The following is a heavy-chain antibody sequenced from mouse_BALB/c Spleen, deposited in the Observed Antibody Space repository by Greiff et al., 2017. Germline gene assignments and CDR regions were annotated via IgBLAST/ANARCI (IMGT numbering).Heavy chain of an antibody. V-gene: IGHV1-5*01. D-gene: IGHD2-14*01. J-gene: IGHJ4*01. CDR2: IYPGNSDT. CDR1: GYTFTSYW. CDR3: TRRDYYRYDYAMDY. Sequence: DVQLQESGTVLARPGASVKMSCKASGYTFTSYWMHWVKQRPGQGLEWIGAIYPGNSDTSYNQKFKGKAKLTAVTSTSTAYMELSSLTNEDSAVYYCTRRDYYRYDYAMDYWGQGTSVTVSS.